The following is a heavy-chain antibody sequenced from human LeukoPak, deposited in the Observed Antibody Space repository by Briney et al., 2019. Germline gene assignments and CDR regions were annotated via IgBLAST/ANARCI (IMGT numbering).Heavy chain of an antibody. D-gene: IGHD2-15*01. Sequence: GGSLRLSCAASGFTFSSHGMHWVRQAPGKGLEWVAVISYDGSNKYYADSVKGRFTISRDNSKNTLYLQMNSLRAEDTAVYYCAKIYCSGGSCYHGAFDIWGQGTMVTVSS. CDR2: ISYDGSNK. V-gene: IGHV3-30*18. J-gene: IGHJ3*02. CDR1: GFTFSSHG. CDR3: AKIYCSGGSCYHGAFDI.